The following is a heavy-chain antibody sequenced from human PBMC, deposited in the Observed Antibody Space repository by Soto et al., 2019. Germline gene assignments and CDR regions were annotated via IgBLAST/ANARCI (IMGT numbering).Heavy chain of an antibody. Sequence: EVQLVESGGGLVKPGESLRLSCAASGFTFTNAWMNWVRQAPGKGLEWVGRIRSKTDGGTPDYAAPVKGRFTISREDSKNTLYVQMNSLKTEDTAIYYCTTEKGYWGQGTLVTVSS. V-gene: IGHV3-15*07. CDR1: GFTFTNAW. J-gene: IGHJ4*02. CDR2: IRSKTDGGTP. CDR3: TTEKGY.